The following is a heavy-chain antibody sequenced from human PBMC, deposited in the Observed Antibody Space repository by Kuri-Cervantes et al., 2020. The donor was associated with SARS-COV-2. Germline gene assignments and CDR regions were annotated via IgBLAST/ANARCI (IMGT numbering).Heavy chain of an antibody. V-gene: IGHV3-7*01. D-gene: IGHD3-3*01. CDR1: GFTFSSYW. CDR3: ARIGLEWLFDAFDI. Sequence: GESLKISCAASGFTFSSYWMSWVRQAPGKGLEWVANMKQDGSEKYYVDSVKGRFTISRDNAKNSLYLQMNSLRAEDTAVYYCARIGLEWLFDAFDIWGQGTMVTVSS. CDR2: MKQDGSEK. J-gene: IGHJ3*02.